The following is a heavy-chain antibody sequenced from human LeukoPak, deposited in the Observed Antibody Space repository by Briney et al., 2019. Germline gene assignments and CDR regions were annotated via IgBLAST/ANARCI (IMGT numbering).Heavy chain of an antibody. D-gene: IGHD1-26*01. CDR3: ASLYDIVGTTVDY. J-gene: IGHJ4*02. V-gene: IGHV1-2*06. CDR1: GYTFTNYY. CDR2: IDPNTGGT. Sequence: GASVMVSCKTSGYTFTNYYIHWVRQAPGQGLEWMGRIDPNTGGTKSAKNFQGRVTMTRDTSISTAYMALSGLRSDDTAVYYCASLYDIVGTTVDYWGQGTLVTVSS.